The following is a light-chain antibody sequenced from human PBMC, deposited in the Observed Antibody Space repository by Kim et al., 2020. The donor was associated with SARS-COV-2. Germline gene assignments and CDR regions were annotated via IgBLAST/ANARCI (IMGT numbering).Light chain of an antibody. J-gene: IGLJ1*01. CDR3: QSYDSNLSAYV. CDR1: LSNLGASFD. Sequence: RVAVSCTGSLSNLGASFDVHWYRQLPGAPPQLIIYGSTNRPSGVPDRFSGSKSGTSASLAITGLQAEDEADYYCQSYDSNLSAYVFGTGTKVTVL. V-gene: IGLV1-40*01. CDR2: GST.